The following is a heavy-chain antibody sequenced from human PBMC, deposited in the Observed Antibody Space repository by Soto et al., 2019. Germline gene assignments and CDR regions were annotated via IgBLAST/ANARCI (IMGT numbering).Heavy chain of an antibody. CDR2: INPNGGST. J-gene: IGHJ4*02. V-gene: IGHV1-46*01. Sequence: QVQLVQSGAEVKRPGASVKVSCKASGYTFTTYYMHWVRQAPGQGLEWLRRINPNGGSTTYAQKFQGRVTMTRDTSTSTVYLELISLRSEDTAVYHCARAGYCSGGTCFHGNCDYWGQGTLVSVSA. CDR3: ARAGYCSGGTCFHGNCDY. D-gene: IGHD2-15*01. CDR1: GYTFTTYY.